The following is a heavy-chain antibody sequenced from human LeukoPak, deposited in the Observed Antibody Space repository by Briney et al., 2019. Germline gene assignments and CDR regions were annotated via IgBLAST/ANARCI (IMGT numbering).Heavy chain of an antibody. Sequence: PGGSLRLSCSASGFTFSRFAMHWVRQAPGKGLEYVSAITSNGDATYSVDSVKGRFTISRDNSKNTLYLQMSSLRVEDTAVYYCVRERERFQGRWDFFDYWGQGTLVTVSS. V-gene: IGHV3-64D*09. J-gene: IGHJ4*02. CDR2: ITSNGDAT. D-gene: IGHD5-24*01. CDR3: VRERERFQGRWDFFDY. CDR1: GFTFSRFA.